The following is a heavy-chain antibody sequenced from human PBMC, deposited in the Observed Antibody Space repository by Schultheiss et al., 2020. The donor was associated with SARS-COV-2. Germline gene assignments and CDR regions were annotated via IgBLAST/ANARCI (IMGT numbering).Heavy chain of an antibody. CDR3: ARDARYSYGGDAFDI. D-gene: IGHD5-18*01. J-gene: IGHJ3*02. CDR2: INHSGST. Sequence: SETLSLTCAVYGGSFSGYYWSWIRQPPGKGLEWIGEINHSGSTNYNPSLKSRVTISVDTSKNQFSLKLSSVTAADTAVYYCARDARYSYGGDAFDIWGQGTMVTVSS. V-gene: IGHV4-34*01. CDR1: GGSFSGYY.